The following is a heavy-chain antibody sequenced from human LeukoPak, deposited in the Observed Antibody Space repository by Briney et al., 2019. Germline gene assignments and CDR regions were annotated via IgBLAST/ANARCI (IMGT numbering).Heavy chain of an antibody. V-gene: IGHV4-59*08. D-gene: IGHD2-2*01. CDR1: GGSISSYY. J-gene: IGHJ5*02. CDR3: ARHAWYLGIPAAAPNWFDP. Sequence: SETLSLTCTASGGSISSYYWSWIRQPPGKGLEWIGYIYCSGSTNYNPSLKSRVTISIDTSKSQFSLKLSSVTAADTAVYYCARHAWYLGIPAAAPNWFDPWGQGTLVTVSS. CDR2: IYCSGST.